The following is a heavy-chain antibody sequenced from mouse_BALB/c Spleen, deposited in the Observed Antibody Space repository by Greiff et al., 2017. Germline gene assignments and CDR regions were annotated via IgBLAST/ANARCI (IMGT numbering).Heavy chain of an antibody. CDR3: ARHGDDYDSWFAY. CDR2: ISSGGSYT. J-gene: IGHJ3*01. CDR1: GFTFSSYG. V-gene: IGHV5-6*01. Sequence: EVKLMESGGDLVKPGGSLKLSCAASGFTFSSYGMSWVRQTPDKRMEWVATISSGGSYTYYPDSVKGRFTISRDNAKNTLYLQMRSLKSEDTAMYYCARHGDDYDSWFAYWGQGTLVTVSA. D-gene: IGHD2-4*01.